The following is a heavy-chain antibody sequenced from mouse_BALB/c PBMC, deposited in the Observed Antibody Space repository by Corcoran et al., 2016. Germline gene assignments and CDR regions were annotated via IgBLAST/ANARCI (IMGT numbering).Heavy chain of an antibody. V-gene: IGHV9-1*02. J-gene: IGHJ2*01. Sequence: QIQLVQSGPELKKPGETVKISCKASGYTFTNYGMNWVKQAPGKGLKWMGWINTYTGEPTYADDFKGRFAFSLETSASTAYLQINNLKNEDMATYFCARSGATPDYWCQGTTLTVSS. D-gene: IGHD3-1*01. CDR1: GYTFTNYG. CDR3: ARSGATPDY. CDR2: INTYTGEP.